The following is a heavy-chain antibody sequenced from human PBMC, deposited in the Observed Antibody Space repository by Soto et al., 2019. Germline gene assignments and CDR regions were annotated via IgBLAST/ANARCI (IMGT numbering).Heavy chain of an antibody. CDR1: GYTFTSYG. V-gene: IGHV1-18*01. D-gene: IGHD4-17*01. J-gene: IGHJ6*03. Sequence: VASVKVSCKASGYTFTSYGISWVRQAPGQGLEWMGWISAYNGNTNYAQKLQGRVTMTTDTSTSTAYMELRSLRSDDTAVYYCARDSYGDYYYYYMDVWGKGTTVTVSS. CDR2: ISAYNGNT. CDR3: ARDSYGDYYYYYMDV.